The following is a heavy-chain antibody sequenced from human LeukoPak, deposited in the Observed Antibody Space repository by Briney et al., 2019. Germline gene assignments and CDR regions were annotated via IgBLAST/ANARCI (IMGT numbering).Heavy chain of an antibody. V-gene: IGHV1-18*01. J-gene: IGHJ6*02. CDR2: ISAYNGNT. Sequence: GASVKVSCKASGYTFTSYGISWVRQAPGQGLEGMGWISAYNGNTNYAQKLQGRVTMTTDTSTSTAYMELSRLRSDDTAVYYCARDLWDYDILTGYTEYYYYYGMDVWGQGTTVTVSS. CDR3: ARDLWDYDILTGYTEYYYYYGMDV. CDR1: GYTFTSYG. D-gene: IGHD3-9*01.